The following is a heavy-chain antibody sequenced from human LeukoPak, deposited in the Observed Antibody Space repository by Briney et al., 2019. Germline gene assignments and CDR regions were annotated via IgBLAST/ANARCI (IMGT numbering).Heavy chain of an antibody. CDR1: GGSISSSSYY. CDR3: ARHSTYLIRVDY. Sequence: SDTLSLTCTVPGGSISSSSYYWRWTRKPPGKGLEWIGSIYYNGSTYYNPSLTSRLTLTVDPSQNQFSLKQSYVTAHDTTVFYCARHSTYLIRVDYWGQGTLVSVSS. CDR2: IYYNGST. V-gene: IGHV4-39*01. D-gene: IGHD2/OR15-2a*01. J-gene: IGHJ4*02.